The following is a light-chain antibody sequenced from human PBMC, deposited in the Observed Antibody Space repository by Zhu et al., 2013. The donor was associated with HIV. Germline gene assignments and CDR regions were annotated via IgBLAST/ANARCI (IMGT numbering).Light chain of an antibody. J-gene: IGKJ1*01. CDR3: QHYGHSLWT. CDR2: GAS. CDR1: QSVSSTY. V-gene: IGKV3-20*01. Sequence: EIVLTQSPGTLSLSPGKRATLSCRASQSVSSTYLGWDQRKPGQAPRLLIYGASGRATGIPDRFSGSGSGTDLTLTISRLEPGDFAVYYCQHYGHSLWTFGQGTKVEIK.